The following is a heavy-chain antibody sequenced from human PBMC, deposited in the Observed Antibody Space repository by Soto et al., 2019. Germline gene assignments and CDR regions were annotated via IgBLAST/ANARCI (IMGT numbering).Heavy chain of an antibody. Sequence: GRSGILKNTLQGLECVSTISRSGGSTYYADSVKGRFTISRDNSKNTLYLQMNILRAEDTAVYYCAKSDPGYGDFVGYFRNWGQGTLVTVSS. V-gene: IGHV3-23*01. J-gene: IGHJ1*01. CDR1: G. CDR3: AKSDPGYGDFVGYFRN. D-gene: IGHD4-17*01. CDR2: ISRSGGST.